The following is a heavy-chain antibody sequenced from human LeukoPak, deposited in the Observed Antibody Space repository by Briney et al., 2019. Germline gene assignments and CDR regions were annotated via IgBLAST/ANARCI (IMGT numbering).Heavy chain of an antibody. D-gene: IGHD6-13*01. CDR1: GFTFSNYG. CDR3: AKTIATATTGI. Sequence: GASLRLSYAASGFTFSNYGMSWVRQAPGKGLEWVSTVSGSGSNTYYADSVKGRFTISRDNSKSTLYLQMNSLRAEDTAVYYCAKTIATATTGIWGQGTLVTVSS. V-gene: IGHV3-23*01. J-gene: IGHJ4*02. CDR2: VSGSGSNT.